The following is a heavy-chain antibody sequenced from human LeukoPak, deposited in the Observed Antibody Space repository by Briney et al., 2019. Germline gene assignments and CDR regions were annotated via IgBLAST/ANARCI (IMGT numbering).Heavy chain of an antibody. CDR1: GDSVSSNSAA. V-gene: IGHV6-1*01. Sequence: SQTLSLTCAISGDSVSSNSAAWNWIRQSPSRGLEWLGRTYYRSKWYNDYAVSVKSRITINPDTSKNQFSLQLNSVTPEDTAVYYCARDWQQLGLALLHGWFDPWGQGTLDTVSS. CDR2: TYYRSKWYN. CDR3: ARDWQQLGLALLHGWFDP. D-gene: IGHD6-13*01. J-gene: IGHJ5*02.